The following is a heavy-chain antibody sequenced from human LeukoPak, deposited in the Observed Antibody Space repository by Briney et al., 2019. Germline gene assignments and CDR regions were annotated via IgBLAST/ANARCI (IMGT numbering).Heavy chain of an antibody. CDR3: TTGNTG. J-gene: IGHJ4*02. Sequence: GGSLRLSCAASGFTFSNAWMSWVRQAPGKGLEWVGRIKSKTVGGPTDYAAPVKGRFTISRDDSKNTLYLQMNSLKTEDTAVYYCTTGNTGWGQGTLVTVSS. V-gene: IGHV3-15*01. CDR2: IKSKTVGGPT. CDR1: GFTFSNAW. D-gene: IGHD1-14*01.